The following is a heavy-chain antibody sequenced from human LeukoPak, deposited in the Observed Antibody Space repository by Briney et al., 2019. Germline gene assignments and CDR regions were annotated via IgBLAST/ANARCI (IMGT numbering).Heavy chain of an antibody. CDR1: GYTFTSYD. D-gene: IGHD6-13*01. V-gene: IGHV1-2*04. J-gene: IGHJ4*02. CDR2: INPNSGGT. CDR3: ARSKAAAGTFDY. Sequence: ASVKVSCKASGYTFTSYDINWVRQATGQGLEWMGWINPNSGGTNYAQKFQGWVTMTRDTSISTAYMELSRLRSDDTAVYYCARSKAAAGTFDYWGQGTLVTVSS.